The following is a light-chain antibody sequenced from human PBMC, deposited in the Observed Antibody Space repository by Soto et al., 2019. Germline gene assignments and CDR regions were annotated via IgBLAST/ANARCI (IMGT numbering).Light chain of an antibody. Sequence: EIVLTQSPGTLSLSPGERATLSCRASQSVTSNYLTWYQQKPGQAPRLLIFGASIRATGIPDRFSGSGSGTDFTLTISSLQPDDFATYYCQQYNAYSLTFGGGTKVDI. V-gene: IGKV3-20*01. CDR3: QQYNAYSLT. J-gene: IGKJ4*01. CDR2: GAS. CDR1: QSVTSNY.